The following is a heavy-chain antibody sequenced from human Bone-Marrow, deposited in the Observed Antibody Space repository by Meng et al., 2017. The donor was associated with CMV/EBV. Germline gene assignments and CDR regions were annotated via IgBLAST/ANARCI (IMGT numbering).Heavy chain of an antibody. Sequence: SETLSLTCTVSGGSISSYYWSWIRQPPGKGLEWIGYIYYSGSTNYNPSLKSRVTISVDTSKNQFSLKLSSVTAADTAVYYCARVALYYYGSGSPLPETNYYYGMDVWGQGTTVTGSS. CDR3: ARVALYYYGSGSPLPETNYYYGMDV. CDR1: GGSISSYY. CDR2: IYYSGST. J-gene: IGHJ6*01. D-gene: IGHD3-10*01. V-gene: IGHV4-59*01.